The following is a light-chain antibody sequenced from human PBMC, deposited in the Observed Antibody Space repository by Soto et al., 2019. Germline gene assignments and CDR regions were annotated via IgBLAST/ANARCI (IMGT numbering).Light chain of an antibody. CDR2: AAS. CDR1: QDIGNH. CDR3: LQHDSFPPT. J-gene: IGKJ5*01. Sequence: DIQMTQSPSAMSASVGDRVTISCRASQDIGNHLAWFQQKPGKVPQRLIYAASSLQTGVPSRLSGSGSGTDFTLTINSLQPEDFATYYCLQHDSFPPTFGQGTRLEIK. V-gene: IGKV1-17*03.